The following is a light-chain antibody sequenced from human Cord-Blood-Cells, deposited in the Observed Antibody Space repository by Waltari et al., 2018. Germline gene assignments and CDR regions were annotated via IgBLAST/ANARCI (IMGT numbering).Light chain of an antibody. V-gene: IGKV3-11*01. J-gene: IGKJ4*01. CDR3: QQRSNWLT. CDR1: QSVSSY. Sequence: EIVLTQSPATLSLSPGERATLSCMASQSVSSYLAWYQQKPGQAPRRLIYDASNRATGIPARFSGSGSGTDFTLTISSLEPEDFAVYYCQQRSNWLTFGGGTKVEIK. CDR2: DAS.